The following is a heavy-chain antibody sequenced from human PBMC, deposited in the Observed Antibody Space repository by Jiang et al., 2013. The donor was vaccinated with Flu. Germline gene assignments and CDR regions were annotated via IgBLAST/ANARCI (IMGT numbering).Heavy chain of an antibody. CDR2: INHSGST. D-gene: IGHD3-10*01. V-gene: IGHV4-34*01. Sequence: GSGLVKPSETLSLTCAVYGGSFSGYYWSWIRQPPGKGLEWIGEINHSGSTNYNPSLKSRVTISVDTSKNQFSLKLSSVTAADTAVYYCARADIRITMVRGVIIIGGPLYHWGQGTLVTVSS. CDR3: ARADIRITMVRGVIIIGGPLYH. J-gene: IGHJ5*02. CDR1: GGSFSGYY.